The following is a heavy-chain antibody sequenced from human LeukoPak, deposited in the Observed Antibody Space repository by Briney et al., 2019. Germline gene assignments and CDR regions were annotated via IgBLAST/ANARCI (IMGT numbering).Heavy chain of an antibody. CDR1: GFSFSGFD. Sequence: GGSLRLSCAASGFSFSGFDMNWVRQAPGKGLEWIAHIGTSVNAIYYADSVKGRFTISRDNARDSLSLQMDSLRVEDTAVYYCAKDSVWFGDLLNWGQGAPVIVSS. CDR3: AKDSVWFGDLLN. D-gene: IGHD3-10*01. V-gene: IGHV3-48*03. CDR2: IGTSVNAI. J-gene: IGHJ4*02.